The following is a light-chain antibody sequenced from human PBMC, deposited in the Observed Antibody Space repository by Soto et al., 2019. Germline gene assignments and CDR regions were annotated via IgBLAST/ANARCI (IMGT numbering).Light chain of an antibody. V-gene: IGKV3-11*01. CDR2: DAS. J-gene: IGKJ4*01. CDR3: QQRGPWPDNPLS. CDR1: QNIASHY. Sequence: EVVLTQSPATLSLSPGDRATLSCRASQNIASHYLAWYQQTRGQAPRLLMYDASNRAPGIPARFSGSGSGTDFTPTISSLEPEDFAVYYCQQRGPWPDNPLSFGGGTKVEIK.